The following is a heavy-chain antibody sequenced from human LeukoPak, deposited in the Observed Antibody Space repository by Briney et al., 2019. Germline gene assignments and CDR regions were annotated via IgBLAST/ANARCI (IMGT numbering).Heavy chain of an antibody. J-gene: IGHJ4*02. V-gene: IGHV3-11*06. Sequence: GGSLRLSCAASGFTFSDYYMSWIRPAPGKGLEWVSYIITSSSYTNYAHSLKGRFTISRDKAKTSLYLQMTSLRAEDTAVYYCARVLRYFDWFSFDYWGQGTLVTVSS. CDR2: IITSSSYT. D-gene: IGHD3-9*01. CDR3: ARVLRYFDWFSFDY. CDR1: GFTFSDYY.